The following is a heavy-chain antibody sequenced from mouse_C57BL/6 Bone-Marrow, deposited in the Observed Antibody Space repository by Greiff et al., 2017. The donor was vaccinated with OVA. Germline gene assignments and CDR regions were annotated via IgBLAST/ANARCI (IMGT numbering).Heavy chain of an antibody. J-gene: IGHJ2*01. V-gene: IGHV1-55*01. CDR1: GYTFTSYW. Sequence: VQLQQPGVELVKPGASVKMSCKASGYTFTSYWITWVKQRPGQGLEWIGDIYPGSGSTNYNEKFKSKATLTVDTSSSTAYMQLSSLTSEDSAVYYCARRGYGSSYFDYWGQGTTLTVSS. CDR2: IYPGSGST. D-gene: IGHD1-1*01. CDR3: ARRGYGSSYFDY.